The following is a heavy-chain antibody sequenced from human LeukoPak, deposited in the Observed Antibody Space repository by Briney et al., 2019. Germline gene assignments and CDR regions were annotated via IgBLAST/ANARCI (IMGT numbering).Heavy chain of an antibody. V-gene: IGHV3-11*01. D-gene: IGHD2-2*01. CDR3: ARRTPNYYYYGMDV. CDR1: GFTFGDYY. J-gene: IGHJ6*02. Sequence: GGSLRLSCAASGFTFGDYYMSWIRQAPGKGLEWVSYISSSGSTIYYADSVKGRFTISRDNAKNSLYLQMNSLRAEDTAVYYSARRTPNYYYYGMDVWGQGTTVTVSS. CDR2: ISSSGSTI.